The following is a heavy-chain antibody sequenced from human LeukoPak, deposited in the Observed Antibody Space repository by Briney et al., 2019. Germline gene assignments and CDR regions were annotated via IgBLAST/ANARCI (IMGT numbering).Heavy chain of an antibody. Sequence: SETLSLTCSVSGGSISSSSYYWGWIRQPPGKGLEWTGSIHYTGSTSYNPSLKGRVTISVDTSKHQFSLNLSSVTAADTAVYYCAAIIAVAGIPLVDPWGQGTLVTVSS. V-gene: IGHV4-39*01. CDR3: AAIIAVAGIPLVDP. J-gene: IGHJ5*02. CDR1: GGSISSSSYY. D-gene: IGHD6-19*01. CDR2: IHYTGST.